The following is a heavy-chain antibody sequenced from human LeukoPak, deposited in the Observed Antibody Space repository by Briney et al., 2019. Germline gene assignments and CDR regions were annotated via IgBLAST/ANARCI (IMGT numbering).Heavy chain of an antibody. CDR3: ARLRVSAGGEYYFDY. J-gene: IGHJ4*02. Sequence: SETLSLTCTVSGGSVSSYYWSWIRQPPGKGLEWIGYIYYSGSTNYNPSLKSRVTISVDTSKNQLSLKLSSVTAADTAVYYCARLRVSAGGEYYFDYWGQGTLVTVSS. CDR2: IYYSGST. V-gene: IGHV4-59*08. D-gene: IGHD3-16*01. CDR1: GGSVSSYY.